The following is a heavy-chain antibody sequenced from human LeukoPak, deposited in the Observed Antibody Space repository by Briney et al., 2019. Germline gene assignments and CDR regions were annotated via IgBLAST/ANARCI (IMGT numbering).Heavy chain of an antibody. CDR3: ATYYYDSSGYYNDY. J-gene: IGHJ4*02. V-gene: IGHV1-24*01. Sequence: ASVKVSCKVSGYTLTELSMHWVRQAPGKGLEWMGGFDPEDGETIYAQKFQGRVTMTTDTSTSTAYMELRSLRSDDTAVYYCATYYYDSSGYYNDYWGQGTLVTVSS. CDR1: GYTLTELS. CDR2: FDPEDGET. D-gene: IGHD3-22*01.